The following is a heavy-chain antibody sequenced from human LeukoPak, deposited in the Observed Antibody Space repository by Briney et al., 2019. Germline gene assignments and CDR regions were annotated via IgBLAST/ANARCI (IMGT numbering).Heavy chain of an antibody. V-gene: IGHV2-70*01. CDR1: GFSLTTTGVA. CDR2: IDWDDDK. J-gene: IGHJ4*02. Sequence: SGPTLVKPTQTLTLTCSCSGFSLTTTGVAVGRIRQPPGKALEWLALIDWDDDKYYSTSLKTRLTISKDTSKNQVVLTMTNMDPVDTATYYCARMVYGSGSYPFAYWGQGTLVTVSS. D-gene: IGHD3-10*01. CDR3: ARMVYGSGSYPFAY.